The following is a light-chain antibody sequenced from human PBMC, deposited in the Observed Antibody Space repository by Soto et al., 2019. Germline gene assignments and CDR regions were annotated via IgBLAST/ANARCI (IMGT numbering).Light chain of an antibody. Sequence: ELAMTQSPATLSVSLGERATLSCRASQYLSNNVAWYQQRPGQAPSLLIYGASTRATGVPARFSGSGSVTDFLRSISGLQSEDSAVYYCQQYNTWASITLGHGTRLEIK. V-gene: IGKV3-15*01. CDR1: QYLSNN. CDR2: GAS. CDR3: QQYNTWASIT. J-gene: IGKJ5*01.